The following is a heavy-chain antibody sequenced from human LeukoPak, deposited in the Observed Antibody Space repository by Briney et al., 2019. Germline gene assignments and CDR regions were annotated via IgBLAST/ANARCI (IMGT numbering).Heavy chain of an antibody. V-gene: IGHV3-48*01. D-gene: IGHD3-16*01. CDR3: ARDKDYAFDI. J-gene: IGHJ3*02. Sequence: GSLRLSCAASGFTFSSYTMNWIRQAPGKGLEWVSYIISSTSTRSYADSVMGRFTISRDNDKNSLYLQMNSLRPEDTAVYYCARDKDYAFDIWGQGTIVTVSS. CDR1: GFTFSSYT. CDR2: IISSTSTR.